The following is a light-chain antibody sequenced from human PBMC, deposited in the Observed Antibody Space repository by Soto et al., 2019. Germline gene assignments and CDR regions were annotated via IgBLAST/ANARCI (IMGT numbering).Light chain of an antibody. CDR2: DAS. CDR1: QTISSW. V-gene: IGKV1-5*01. Sequence: DLQMTQSPSTLSASVGDRVTITCRASQTISSWLAWYQQKPGKAPELLIYDASTLESGVPSRFSGSGSETDFTLTISSLQPEDFATYSCQQNYSATWTFGQGTKVEIK. J-gene: IGKJ1*01. CDR3: QQNYSATWT.